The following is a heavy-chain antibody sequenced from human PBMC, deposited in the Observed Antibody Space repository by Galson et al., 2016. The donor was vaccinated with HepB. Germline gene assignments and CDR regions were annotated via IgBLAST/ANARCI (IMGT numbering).Heavy chain of an antibody. CDR3: ARRWGDYDSSNAYVS. D-gene: IGHD3-22*01. CDR2: IRRSSRAI. CDR1: GLTFSSYG. Sequence: SLRLPCAASGLTFSSYGLHWVRQAPGKGLEWDSYIRRSSRAIYYADSVKGRFIISRDHARKSVYLQINSLRDEDSAVYYCARRWGDYDSSNAYVSGGQGTLVTGSS. V-gene: IGHV3-48*02. J-gene: IGHJ1*01.